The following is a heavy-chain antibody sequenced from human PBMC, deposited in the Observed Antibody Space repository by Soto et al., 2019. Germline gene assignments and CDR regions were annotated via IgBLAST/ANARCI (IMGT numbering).Heavy chain of an antibody. V-gene: IGHV4-30-4*01. J-gene: IGHJ6*02. CDR1: GGSISSGDYY. Sequence: QVQLQESGPGLVKPSQTLSLTCTVSGGSISSGDYYWSWIRQPPGKGLEWIGYIYYSGSTYYNPSLKSRVTISVDTSKTQFSLQLSSVTVADTAVYYCARCEYNWNSFNCYYYGMDVWGQGTTVTVSS. CDR3: ARCEYNWNSFNCYYYGMDV. D-gene: IGHD1-7*01. CDR2: IYYSGST.